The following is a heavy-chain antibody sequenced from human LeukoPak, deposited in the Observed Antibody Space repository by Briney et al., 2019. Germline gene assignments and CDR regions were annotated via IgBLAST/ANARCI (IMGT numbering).Heavy chain of an antibody. V-gene: IGHV3-53*01. Sequence: GGSLRLSCAASGFTFSNYAMSWVRQAPGKGLEWVSVIYSGGSTYYADSVKGRFTISRDNSKNTLYLQMNSLRAEDTAVYYCAREVSSSWDDAFDIWGQGTMVTVSS. D-gene: IGHD6-13*01. J-gene: IGHJ3*02. CDR1: GFTFSNYA. CDR3: AREVSSSWDDAFDI. CDR2: IYSGGST.